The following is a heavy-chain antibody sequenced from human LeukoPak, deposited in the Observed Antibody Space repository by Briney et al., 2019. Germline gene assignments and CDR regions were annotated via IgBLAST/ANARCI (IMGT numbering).Heavy chain of an antibody. CDR1: GFTFSSYA. Sequence: SGGSLRLSCAASGFTFSSYAMSWVRQAPGKGLEWVSAISGSGGSTYYADSVKGRFTISRDNSKNTLYLQMNSLRAEDTAVYYCAKRTSENYYFDYWGQGTLVTVSS. CDR3: AKRTSENYYFDY. V-gene: IGHV3-23*01. J-gene: IGHJ4*02. CDR2: ISGSGGST. D-gene: IGHD1-7*01.